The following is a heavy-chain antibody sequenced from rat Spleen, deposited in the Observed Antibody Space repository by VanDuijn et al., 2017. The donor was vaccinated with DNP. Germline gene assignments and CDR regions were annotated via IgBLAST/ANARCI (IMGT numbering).Heavy chain of an antibody. CDR3: AGWTRYFDY. V-gene: IGHV3-1*01. D-gene: IGHD1-7*01. CDR1: GYSITSNY. Sequence: EVQLQESGSGLVKPSQSLALTCSVTGYSITSNYWGWIRKFPGNKMEWIGHISYSGITTYNPTLKSRISIIRDTSKNHFFLQLSSVTTEDTATYYCAGWTRYFDYWGQGVMVTVSS. CDR2: ISYSGIT. J-gene: IGHJ2*01.